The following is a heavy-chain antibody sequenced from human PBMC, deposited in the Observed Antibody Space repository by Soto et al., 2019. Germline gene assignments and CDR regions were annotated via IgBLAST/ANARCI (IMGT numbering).Heavy chain of an antibody. V-gene: IGHV1-69*06. CDR2: IIPIFNST. CDR3: AREGRGKKAGYNGLISLGY. D-gene: IGHD2-2*02. CDR1: GSRFSNYV. Sequence: GASVKVSCKVSGSRFSNYVISCVRQAPGHVLEWLGRIIPIFNSTKYAQNFQGRVTITADKSTSTASLELSSLRSDDTAVYYCAREGRGKKAGYNGLISLGYWGQGTLVTVSS. J-gene: IGHJ4*02.